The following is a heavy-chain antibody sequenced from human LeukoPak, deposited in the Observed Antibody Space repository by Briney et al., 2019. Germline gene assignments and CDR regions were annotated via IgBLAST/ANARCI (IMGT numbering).Heavy chain of an antibody. Sequence: GGSLRLSCAAAGFTFSNYAMSWVRRDQGKGGEWVSNISGSGGSTYYAESVKGGFTISRDNYKNRLYMQMNSLRAEDTAVYYCAKGRSSGWYPRFDFWGQGTLVTVSS. J-gene: IGHJ4*02. CDR1: GFTFSNYA. CDR3: AKGRSSGWYPRFDF. V-gene: IGHV3-23*01. D-gene: IGHD6-19*01. CDR2: ISGSGGST.